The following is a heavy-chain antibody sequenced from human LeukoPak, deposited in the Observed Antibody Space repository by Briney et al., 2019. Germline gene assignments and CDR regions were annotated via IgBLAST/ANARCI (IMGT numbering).Heavy chain of an antibody. CDR2: ISGSGGGT. D-gene: IGHD3-22*01. CDR1: GITLSNYG. V-gene: IGHV3-23*01. J-gene: IGHJ4*02. CDR3: AKRAVVIRVILVGFHKEAYYFDS. Sequence: GGSLRLSCAASGITLSNYGMSWVRQAPGKGLEWVAGISGSGGGTNYADSVKGRFTVSRDNYKNTLYLQMNSLGAEDTAVYFCAKRAVVIRVILVGFHKEAYYFDSWGQGALVTVSS.